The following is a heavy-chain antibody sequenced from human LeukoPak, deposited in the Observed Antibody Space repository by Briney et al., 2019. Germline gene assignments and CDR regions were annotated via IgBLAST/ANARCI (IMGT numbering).Heavy chain of an antibody. V-gene: IGHV3-30*02. CDR1: GFIFSNYG. CDR3: AKLHGDFLPAHY. CDR2: LHYDGIKK. J-gene: IGHJ4*02. Sequence: GGSLRLSCEASGFIFSNYGMHWVRQAPGKGLEWVASLHYDGIKKYYAASVKGRFTISRDSSKNTLVLQMNTLRVEDTALYYCAKLHGDFLPAHYWGQGTLVTVSS. D-gene: IGHD4-17*01.